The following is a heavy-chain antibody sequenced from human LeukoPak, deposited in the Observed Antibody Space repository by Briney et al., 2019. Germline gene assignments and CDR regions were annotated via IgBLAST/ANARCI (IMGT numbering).Heavy chain of an antibody. D-gene: IGHD2-15*01. Sequence: PGGSLRLSCAASGFTFSDYYMSWVRQAPGKGLEWVSVIYSGGSTYYADSVKGRFTISRDNSKNTLYLQMNSLRAEDTAVYYCARGLLFWGQGTLVTVSS. CDR3: ARGLLF. CDR1: GFTFSDYY. CDR2: IYSGGST. V-gene: IGHV3-53*01. J-gene: IGHJ4*02.